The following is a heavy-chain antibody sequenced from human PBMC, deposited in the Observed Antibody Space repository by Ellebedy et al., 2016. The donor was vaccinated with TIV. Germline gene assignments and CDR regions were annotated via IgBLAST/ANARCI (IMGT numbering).Heavy chain of an antibody. CDR1: GYAFDTYW. Sequence: GESLKISRKGSGYAFDTYWIAWVRQMPGKGLERMGIIYPGDSDTRYNPSFQAQVPISADKSISTAYLQWSSLRASDTGMYYCARRSGRGSGSYYRIDYWGQGTLVTVSS. CDR3: ARRSGRGSGSYYRIDY. D-gene: IGHD3-10*01. V-gene: IGHV5-51*01. CDR2: IYPGDSDT. J-gene: IGHJ4*02.